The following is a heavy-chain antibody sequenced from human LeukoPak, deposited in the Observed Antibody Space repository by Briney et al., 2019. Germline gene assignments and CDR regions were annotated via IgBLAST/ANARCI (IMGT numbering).Heavy chain of an antibody. Sequence: SETLSLTCAVYGGSFSGYYWSWIRQPPVKGLEWIGEINHSGSTNYNPSLKSRVTISVDTSKNQFSLKLSSVTAADTAVYYCARGPSPRDPYYYDSSGYYYFDYWGQGTLVTVSS. D-gene: IGHD3-22*01. CDR2: INHSGST. CDR1: GGSFSGYY. J-gene: IGHJ4*02. CDR3: ARGPSPRDPYYYDSSGYYYFDY. V-gene: IGHV4-34*01.